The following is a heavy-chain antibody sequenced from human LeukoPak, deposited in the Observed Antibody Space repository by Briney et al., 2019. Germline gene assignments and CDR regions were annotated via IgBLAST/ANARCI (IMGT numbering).Heavy chain of an antibody. J-gene: IGHJ6*02. V-gene: IGHV4-4*07. CDR2: IYSSGST. Sequence: SETLSLTCTVSGGSISDYYWSWIRQPAGKGLEWIGHIYSSGSTYYNPSLKSRVTMSVDMSKNQFSLKLSSVIAADTAVYYCARDFPPGSGRYFYEGMDVWGQGTTVTVSS. D-gene: IGHD2-15*01. CDR3: ARDFPPGSGRYFYEGMDV. CDR1: GGSISDYY.